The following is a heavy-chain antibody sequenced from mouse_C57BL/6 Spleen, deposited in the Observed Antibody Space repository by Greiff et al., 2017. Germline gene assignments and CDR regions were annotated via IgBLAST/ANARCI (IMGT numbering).Heavy chain of an antibody. CDR2: INPNNGGT. CDR1: GYTFTDYN. J-gene: IGHJ4*01. D-gene: IGHD2-4*01. CDR3: ERCPYDYAPMDY. V-gene: IGHV1-22*01. Sequence: VQLQQSGPELVKPGASVKMSCKASGYTFTDYNMHWVKQSHGKSLEWIGYINPNNGGTSYNQKFKGKATLTVNKSSSTAYMELRSLTSEDSAVYYCERCPYDYAPMDYWGQGTSVTVSS.